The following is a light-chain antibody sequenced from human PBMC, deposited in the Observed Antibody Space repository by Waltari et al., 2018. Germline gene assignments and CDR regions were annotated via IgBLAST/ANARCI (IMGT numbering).Light chain of an antibody. CDR3: RQYNNWPRT. V-gene: IGKV3-15*01. Sequence: EIMMTQSPATLSVSPGERATLSCRASESISSSLAWYQQKPGQAPRLLIYAASTWTTGVPARFSGSGSGTDFTLTISSLQSEDFAVYYCRQYNNWPRTFGQGTKVEIK. CDR2: AAS. J-gene: IGKJ1*01. CDR1: ESISSS.